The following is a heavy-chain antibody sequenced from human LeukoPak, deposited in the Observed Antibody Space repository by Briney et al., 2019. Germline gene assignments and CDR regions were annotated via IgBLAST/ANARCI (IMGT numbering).Heavy chain of an antibody. D-gene: IGHD6-19*01. J-gene: IGHJ5*02. CDR1: GFTFSSYG. CDR2: IWYDGSNK. V-gene: IGHV3-33*01. CDR3: AREGSSSRGWSPDGWFDP. Sequence: GGSLRLSCAASGFTFSSYGMHWVRQAPGKGLEWVAVIWYDGSNKYYADSVKGRFTISRDNSKNTLYLQMNSLRAEDTAVYYCAREGSSSRGWSPDGWFDPWGQGTLVTVSS.